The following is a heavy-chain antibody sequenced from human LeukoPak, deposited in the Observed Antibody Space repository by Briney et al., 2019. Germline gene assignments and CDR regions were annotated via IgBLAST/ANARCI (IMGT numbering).Heavy chain of an antibody. CDR1: GFTFSSYN. CDR2: ISTASDYI. D-gene: IGHD3-10*01. J-gene: IGHJ5*02. CDR3: VRGGFSLDR. Sequence: PGGSLRLSCAASGFTFSSYNMNWVRQAPGKGLEWVSSISTASDYIYYADSLKGRFTISRDNAKNSLYLQMNSLRAEDTAVYYCVRGGFSLDRWGQGTLVTVSS. V-gene: IGHV3-21*01.